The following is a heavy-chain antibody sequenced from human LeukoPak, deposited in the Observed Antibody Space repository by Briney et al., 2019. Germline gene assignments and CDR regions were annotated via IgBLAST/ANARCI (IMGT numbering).Heavy chain of an antibody. CDR3: ARDSPQSVAAAGTRGDY. D-gene: IGHD6-13*01. J-gene: IGHJ4*02. Sequence: PGGSLRLSCAASGFTFSSYAMHWVRQAPGKGLEWVSYISSSSSTIYYADSVKGRFTISRDNAKNSLYLQMNSLRAEDTAVYYCARDSPQSVAAAGTRGDYWGQGTLVTVSS. CDR2: ISSSSSTI. V-gene: IGHV3-48*01. CDR1: GFTFSSYA.